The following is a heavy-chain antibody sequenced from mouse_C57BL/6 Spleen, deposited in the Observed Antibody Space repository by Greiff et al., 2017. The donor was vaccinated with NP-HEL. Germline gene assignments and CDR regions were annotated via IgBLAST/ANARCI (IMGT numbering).Heavy chain of an antibody. J-gene: IGHJ2*01. CDR1: GYTFTSYW. V-gene: IGHV1-61*01. CDR3: ARADSSGYVKGFDY. D-gene: IGHD3-2*02. Sequence: VQLQQSGAELVRPGSSVKLSCKASGYTFTSYWMDWVKQRPGQGLEWIGNIYPSDSETHYNQKFKDKATLTVDKSSSTAYMQLSSLTSEDSAVYYCARADSSGYVKGFDYWGQGTTLTVSS. CDR2: IYPSDSET.